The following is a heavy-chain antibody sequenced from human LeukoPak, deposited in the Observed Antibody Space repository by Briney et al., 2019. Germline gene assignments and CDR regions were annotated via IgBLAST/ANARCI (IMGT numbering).Heavy chain of an antibody. V-gene: IGHV4-59*01. CDR3: ARAGPRRDGYNVDY. Sequence: SETLSLTCTVSGGSISYYYWCWVRQPPGKGLEWIGYIYYSGNTDYNPSLKSRVTMSVDTSRNQYSLRPTSVTAADTAVYYCARAGPRRDGYNVDYWGQGTLVTVSS. J-gene: IGHJ4*02. D-gene: IGHD5-24*01. CDR1: GGSISYYY. CDR2: IYYSGNT.